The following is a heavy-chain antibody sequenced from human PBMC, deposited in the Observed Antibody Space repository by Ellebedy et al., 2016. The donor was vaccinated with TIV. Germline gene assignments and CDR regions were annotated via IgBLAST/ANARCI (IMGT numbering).Heavy chain of an antibody. D-gene: IGHD2-8*01. CDR3: ARSVYYGVLDY. Sequence: AASVKVSCKVSGYNLVAVSIHWVRQAPGQGLEWMGRIIPILGIANYAQKFQGRVTITADKSTSTVYMELSGLRSEDTAVYYCARSVYYGVLDYWGQGTLVTVSS. J-gene: IGHJ4*02. V-gene: IGHV1-69*04. CDR1: GYNLVAVS. CDR2: IIPILGIA.